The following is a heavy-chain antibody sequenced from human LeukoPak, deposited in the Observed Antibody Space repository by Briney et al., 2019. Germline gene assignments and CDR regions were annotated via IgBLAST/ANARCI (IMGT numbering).Heavy chain of an antibody. D-gene: IGHD3-9*01. V-gene: IGHV1-18*01. Sequence: ASVKVSCKASGYTFSIYGIIWVRQAPGQGLEWMGWISAHTGNSDYAQRFQNRVTMTADTSTSTAYMELRSLGSDDTAVYYCARGQRYFDWLFDYWGQGTLVTVSS. J-gene: IGHJ4*02. CDR1: GYTFSIYG. CDR3: ARGQRYFDWLFDY. CDR2: ISAHTGNS.